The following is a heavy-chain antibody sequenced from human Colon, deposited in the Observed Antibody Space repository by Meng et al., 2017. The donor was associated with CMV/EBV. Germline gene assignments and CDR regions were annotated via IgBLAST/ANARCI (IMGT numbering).Heavy chain of an antibody. CDR2: IYWDDDT. CDR1: GFSFITDKAG. D-gene: IGHD5-12*01. Sequence: QITLKESGPTLVKPTQTLTLTCTLSGFSFITDKAGVGWIRHPPGKALEWLGFIYWDDDTRYSPSLKTRLTITRDTSKNQVILTMTNMDPADTATYYCVRRSYSGQDDYWGQGALVTVSS. V-gene: IGHV2-5*02. J-gene: IGHJ4*02. CDR3: VRRSYSGQDDY.